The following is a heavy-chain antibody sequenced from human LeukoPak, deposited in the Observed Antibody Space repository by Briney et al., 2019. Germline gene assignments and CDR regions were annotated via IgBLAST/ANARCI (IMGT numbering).Heavy chain of an antibody. CDR3: AKESGGIFDY. CDR2: ISGSGGST. V-gene: IGHV3-23*01. Sequence: GGSLRLSCVASGFTFSIYAMSWVRQAPGKGLEWVSAISGSGGSTYYADSVKGRFTISRDNSKNTLYLQMNSLRAEDTAVFYCAKESGGIFDYWGQGTLVTVSS. J-gene: IGHJ4*02. D-gene: IGHD2-15*01. CDR1: GFTFSIYA.